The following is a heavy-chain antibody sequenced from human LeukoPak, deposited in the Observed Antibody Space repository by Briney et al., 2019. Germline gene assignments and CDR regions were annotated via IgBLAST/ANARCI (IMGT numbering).Heavy chain of an antibody. Sequence: SVKVSCKASGGTFSSYAISWVRQAPGQGLEWMGGIIPIFSTANYAQKFQGRVTITADESTSTDYMELSSLRSEDTAVYYCARYGSGDITTHYFDYWGQGTLVTVSS. V-gene: IGHV1-69*01. J-gene: IGHJ4*02. CDR1: GGTFSSYA. CDR2: IIPIFSTA. D-gene: IGHD3-10*01. CDR3: ARYGSGDITTHYFDY.